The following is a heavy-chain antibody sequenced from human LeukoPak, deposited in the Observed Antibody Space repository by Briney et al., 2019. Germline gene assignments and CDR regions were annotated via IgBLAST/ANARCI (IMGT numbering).Heavy chain of an antibody. D-gene: IGHD3-10*01. J-gene: IGHJ3*02. CDR3: AKDGFGGETGALHDAFDI. Sequence: PGRSLRLSCAASGFTFSSYGMHWVRQAPGKGLEWVAVIWYDGSNKYYADFVKGRFTISRDNSKNTLYLQMNSLRAEDTAVYYCAKDGFGGETGALHDAFDIWGQGTMVTVSS. CDR2: IWYDGSNK. CDR1: GFTFSSYG. V-gene: IGHV3-33*06.